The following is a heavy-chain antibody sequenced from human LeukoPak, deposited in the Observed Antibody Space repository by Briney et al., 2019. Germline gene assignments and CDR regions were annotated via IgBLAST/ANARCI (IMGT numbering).Heavy chain of an antibody. CDR1: GYSISSGYY. CDR3: ARSYYYDSSGYWDYFDY. J-gene: IGHJ4*02. Sequence: PSETLCLTCAVSGYSISSGYYWGWIRQPPGKGLKWIGSIYHSGSTYYNPSLKSRVTISVDTSKNQFSLKLSSVTAADTAVYYCARSYYYDSSGYWDYFDYWGQGTLVTVSS. D-gene: IGHD3-22*01. V-gene: IGHV4-38-2*01. CDR2: IYHSGST.